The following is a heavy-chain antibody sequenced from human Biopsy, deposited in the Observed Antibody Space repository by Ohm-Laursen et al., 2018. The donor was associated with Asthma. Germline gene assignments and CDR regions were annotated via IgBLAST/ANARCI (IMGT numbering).Heavy chain of an antibody. J-gene: IGHJ5*02. CDR1: GFAFDDSA. Sequence: SLRLSCAAPGFAFDDSAMHWVRQAPGRGLEWVAGISWNSVTVDYAASVKGRFTISRDNAKNSLDLEMNSLRSEDTALYYCAKDTLSSSWKWFDPWGQGTMVNVST. CDR3: AKDTLSSSWKWFDP. CDR2: ISWNSVTV. D-gene: IGHD2-2*01. V-gene: IGHV3-9*01.